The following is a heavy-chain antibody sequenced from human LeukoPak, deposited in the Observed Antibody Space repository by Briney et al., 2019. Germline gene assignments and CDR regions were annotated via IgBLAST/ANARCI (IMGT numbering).Heavy chain of an antibody. Sequence: GGSLRLSCAASGFTFSSYAMSWVRQAPGKGLEWVSAISGSGGSTYYADSVKGRFTISRDNSKNTLYLQMNSLRAEDTAVYYCAKDPPYYYGSGSYPDYWGQGTLVTVSS. CDR2: ISGSGGST. CDR1: GFTFSSYA. V-gene: IGHV3-23*01. CDR3: AKDPPYYYGSGSYPDY. J-gene: IGHJ4*02. D-gene: IGHD3-10*01.